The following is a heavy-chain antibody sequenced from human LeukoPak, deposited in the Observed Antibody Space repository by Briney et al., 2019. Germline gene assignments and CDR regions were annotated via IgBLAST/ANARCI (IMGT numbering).Heavy chain of an antibody. Sequence: PGGSLGLSCAASGFTFSSYEMNWVRQAPGKGLEWVSYISSSGSTIYYADSVKGRFTISRDNAKNSLYLQMNSLRAEDTAVYYCAREDCSSSSCYLAVYGLDVWGQGTTVTVSS. CDR1: GFTFSSYE. J-gene: IGHJ6*02. CDR3: AREDCSSSSCYLAVYGLDV. V-gene: IGHV3-48*03. CDR2: ISSSGSTI. D-gene: IGHD2-2*01.